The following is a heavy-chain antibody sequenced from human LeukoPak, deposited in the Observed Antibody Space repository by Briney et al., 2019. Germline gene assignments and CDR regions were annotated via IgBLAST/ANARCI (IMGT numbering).Heavy chain of an antibody. Sequence: SETLSLTCAVYSGSFSGYYWSWIRQPPGKGLEWIGEINHSGSTNYNPSLKSRVTISVDTSKNRFSLKLSSVTAADTAVYYCARAKYYDYVWGSYRYTYFDYWGQGTLVTVSS. CDR1: SGSFSGYY. D-gene: IGHD3-16*02. CDR2: INHSGST. V-gene: IGHV4-34*01. J-gene: IGHJ4*02. CDR3: ARAKYYDYVWGSYRYTYFDY.